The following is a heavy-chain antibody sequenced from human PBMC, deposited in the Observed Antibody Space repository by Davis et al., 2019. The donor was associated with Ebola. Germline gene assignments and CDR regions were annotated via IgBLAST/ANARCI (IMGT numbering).Heavy chain of an antibody. J-gene: IGHJ3*02. CDR3: ARLKITMIVVASDDAFDI. V-gene: IGHV3-66*04. Sequence: GGSLRLSCAASGFTVSSNYMSWVRQAPGKGLEWVSVIYSGGSTYYADSVKGRFTISRDNSKNTLYLQMNSLRAEDTAVYYCARLKITMIVVASDDAFDIWGQGTMVTVSS. D-gene: IGHD3-22*01. CDR2: IYSGGST. CDR1: GFTVSSNY.